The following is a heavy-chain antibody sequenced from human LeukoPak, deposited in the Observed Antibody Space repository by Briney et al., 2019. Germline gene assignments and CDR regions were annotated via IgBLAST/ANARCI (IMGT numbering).Heavy chain of an antibody. D-gene: IGHD3-3*01. CDR2: ICSGSSYI. CDR1: GFTFSSYS. Sequence: GGSLRLSCAASGFTFSSYSMNWVRQAPGKGLEWVSSICSGSSYIFYADSVKGRFTISRDNANNSLYLQMNSLRAEDTAVYYCAREISYDLTYGMDVWGQGTTVTVSS. V-gene: IGHV3-21*01. CDR3: AREISYDLTYGMDV. J-gene: IGHJ6*02.